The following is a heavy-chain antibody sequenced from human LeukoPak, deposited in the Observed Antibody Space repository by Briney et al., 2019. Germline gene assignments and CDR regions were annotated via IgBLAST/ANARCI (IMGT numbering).Heavy chain of an antibody. D-gene: IGHD6-13*01. CDR3: ARGKYIAAAGNWFDP. Sequence: SVKVSCKASGGTFSSYAISWVRQAPGQGLEWMGGIIPIFGTANYAQKFQGRVTITTDESTSTAYMELSSLRSDETAVYYRARGKYIAAAGNWFDPWGQGTLVTVSS. CDR1: GGTFSSYA. CDR2: IIPIFGTA. V-gene: IGHV1-69*05. J-gene: IGHJ5*02.